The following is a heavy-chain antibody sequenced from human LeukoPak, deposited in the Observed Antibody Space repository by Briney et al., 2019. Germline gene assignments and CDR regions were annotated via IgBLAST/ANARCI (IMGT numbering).Heavy chain of an antibody. J-gene: IGHJ3*01. CDR3: ATSTLRGGGNSDPFDV. Sequence: GGSLRLSCAASGFTFTGSAMHWVRQASGKGLEWVGRIRGKPNSYATTYAASVRGRFTFSRDDSTNTAYLQMNSLRNEDTAVHYCATSTLRGGGNSDPFDVWGRGTMVTVSS. CDR2: IRGKPNSYAT. CDR1: GFTFTGSA. D-gene: IGHD4-23*01. V-gene: IGHV3-73*01.